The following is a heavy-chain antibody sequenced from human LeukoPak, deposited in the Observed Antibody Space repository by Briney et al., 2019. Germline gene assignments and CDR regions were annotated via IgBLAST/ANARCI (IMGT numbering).Heavy chain of an antibody. CDR2: IKPDGREK. Sequence: VANIKPDGREKYYVDSVKGRFTISRDNAKNSLYLQMNSLRAEDTAVYYCARERRGGGAFDIWGQGTVVTVSS. J-gene: IGHJ3*02. CDR3: ARERRGGGAFDI. D-gene: IGHD3-10*01. V-gene: IGHV3-7*01.